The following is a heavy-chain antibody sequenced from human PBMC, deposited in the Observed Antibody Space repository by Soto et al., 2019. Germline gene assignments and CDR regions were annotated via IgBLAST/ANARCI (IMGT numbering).Heavy chain of an antibody. Sequence: QVQLVQSGAEVKKPGSSVKVSCKASGGTFSSYAISWVRQAPGQGLEWMGVIIPIFGTANYAQKFQGRVTITADESTSTAYMELSRLGAEDKTVYYCAKEKNPRVIIPTTHAAFDIWGKGTMVTVSS. CDR1: GGTFSSYA. CDR2: IIPIFGTA. CDR3: AKEKNPRVIIPTTHAAFDI. J-gene: IGHJ3*02. D-gene: IGHD3-22*01. V-gene: IGHV1-69*01.